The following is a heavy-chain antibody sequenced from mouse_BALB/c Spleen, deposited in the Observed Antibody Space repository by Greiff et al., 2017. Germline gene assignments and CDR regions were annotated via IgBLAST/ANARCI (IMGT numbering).Heavy chain of an antibody. V-gene: IGHV5-9-3*01. Sequence: EVQVVESGGGLVKPGGSLKLSCAASGFTFSSYAMSWVRQTPEKRLEWVATISSGGSYTYYPDSVKGRFTISRDNAKNTLYLQMSSLRSEDTAMYYCARHGGNYLYFDYWGQGTTLTVSS. CDR1: GFTFSSYA. D-gene: IGHD2-1*01. CDR2: ISSGGSYT. CDR3: ARHGGNYLYFDY. J-gene: IGHJ2*01.